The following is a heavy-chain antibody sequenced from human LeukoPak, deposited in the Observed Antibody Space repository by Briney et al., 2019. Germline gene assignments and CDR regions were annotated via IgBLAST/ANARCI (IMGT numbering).Heavy chain of an antibody. CDR1: GDSVSSNSAA. Sequence: SQTLSLTCAISGDSVSSNSAAWNWIRQSPSRGLEWLGRTYYRSKWYHDYAGSVKSRITINPDTSKNHFSLQLNSVTPDDTAMYYCARGSVAASDNSYYYGMDVWGQGTTVTASS. V-gene: IGHV6-1*01. D-gene: IGHD6-6*01. J-gene: IGHJ6*02. CDR3: ARGSVAASDNSYYYGMDV. CDR2: TYYRSKWYH.